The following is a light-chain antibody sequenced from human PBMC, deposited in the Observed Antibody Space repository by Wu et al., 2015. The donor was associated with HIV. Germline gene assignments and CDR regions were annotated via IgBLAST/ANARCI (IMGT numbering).Light chain of an antibody. V-gene: IGKV3-20*01. Sequence: EIVLTQSPGTLSLSPGERATLSCRASQSVSNSYLAWYLQKPGQAPRLLIYDASTRATGIPDRFSGSGSGTDFTLTISRLDPEDFAVYFCQQYGSSPVTFGQGTKVEIK. CDR3: QQYGSSPVT. J-gene: IGKJ1*01. CDR2: DAS. CDR1: QSVSNSY.